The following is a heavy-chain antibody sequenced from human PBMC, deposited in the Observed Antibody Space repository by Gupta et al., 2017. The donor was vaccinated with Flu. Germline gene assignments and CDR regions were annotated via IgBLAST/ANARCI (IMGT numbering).Heavy chain of an antibody. V-gene: IGHV4-39*01. Sequence: QYPGKGREWIGSLYYTGNSYSTPSLMSRVTISGETANNQFSRKMSSVTAFDTAVYYCARLVQTGNSGRGRLDSWCLGTLVTVSS. J-gene: IGHJ5*01. CDR3: ARLVQTGNSGRGRLDS. CDR2: LYYTGNS. D-gene: IGHD1-1*01.